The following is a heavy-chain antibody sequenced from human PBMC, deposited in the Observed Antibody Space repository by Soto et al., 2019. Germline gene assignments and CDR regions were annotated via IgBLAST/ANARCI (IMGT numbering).Heavy chain of an antibody. V-gene: IGHV5-51*01. J-gene: IGHJ6*02. Sequence: GESLKISCKGSGYSFTSYWIGWVRQMPGKGLEWMGIIYPGDSDTRYSPSFQGQVTISADKPISTAYLQWSSLKASDTAMYYCARPGSSKLYYYNGMDVWGQGTTVTVSS. CDR3: ARPGSSKLYYYNGMDV. CDR2: IYPGDSDT. D-gene: IGHD6-13*01. CDR1: GYSFTSYW.